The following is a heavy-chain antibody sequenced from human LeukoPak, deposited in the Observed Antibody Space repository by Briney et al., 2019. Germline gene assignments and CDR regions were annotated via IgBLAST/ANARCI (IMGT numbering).Heavy chain of an antibody. V-gene: IGHV4-34*01. J-gene: IGHJ4*02. CDR3: AKDPDFGVDSYPDY. CDR1: GGSFSGYY. Sequence: SETLSLTCAVYGGSFSGYYWSWIRQPPGKGLEWIGEINHSGSTNYNPSLRSRVTISVDTSKNQFSLKLSSVTAADTAVYYCAKDPDFGVDSYPDYWGQGTLVSVSS. D-gene: IGHD3-3*01. CDR2: INHSGST.